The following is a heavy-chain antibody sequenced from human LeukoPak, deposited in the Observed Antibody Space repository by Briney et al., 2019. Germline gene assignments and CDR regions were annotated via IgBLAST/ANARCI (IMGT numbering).Heavy chain of an antibody. Sequence: SGTLSLTCAVSGGSISSSNWWSWVRQPPGKGLEWIGEIHHSGSTDYKPSLKSRVTMSVDKSKNQFSLKLSSVTAADTAVYYCVSHGMYGSGTYFTNWGQGTLATVSS. V-gene: IGHV4-4*02. CDR3: VSHGMYGSGTYFTN. J-gene: IGHJ4*02. CDR2: IHHSGST. CDR1: GGSISSSNW. D-gene: IGHD3-10*01.